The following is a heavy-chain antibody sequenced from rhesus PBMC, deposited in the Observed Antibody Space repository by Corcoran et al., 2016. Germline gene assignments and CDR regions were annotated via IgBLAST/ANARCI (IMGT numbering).Heavy chain of an antibody. CDR1: GGSFSGYY. J-gene: IGHJ4*01. V-gene: IGHV4-165*01. CDR2: VSGSSVST. D-gene: IGHD4-29*01. CDR3: ARRGSSYRYYFDY. Sequence: QVQLQESGPGLVKPSETLSLTCAVSGGSFSGYYWGWIRQPPGTGLEWIGYVSGSSVSTHYNPSLKGRVTISTDTSKNQFSMKLSSVTAADTAVYYWARRGSSYRYYFDYWGQGVLVTVSS.